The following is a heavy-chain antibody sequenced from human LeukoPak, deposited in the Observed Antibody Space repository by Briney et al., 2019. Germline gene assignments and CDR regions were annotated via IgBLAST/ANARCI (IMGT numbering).Heavy chain of an antibody. V-gene: IGHV3-23*01. J-gene: IGHJ6*02. Sequence: PGGSLRLSCAASGFTFSSYAMSWVRQAPGKGLEWVSAISGSGGSTYYADSVKGRFTISRDNSKNTLYLQMNSLRAEDTAVYYCAKAPGAFYDSSGYTYYYYYYGMDVWGQGTTVTVSS. CDR2: ISGSGGST. D-gene: IGHD3-22*01. CDR3: AKAPGAFYDSSGYTYYYYYYGMDV. CDR1: GFTFSSYA.